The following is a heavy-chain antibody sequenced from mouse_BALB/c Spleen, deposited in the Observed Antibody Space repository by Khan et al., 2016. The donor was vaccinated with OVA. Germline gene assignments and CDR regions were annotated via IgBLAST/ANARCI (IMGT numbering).Heavy chain of an antibody. CDR2: ISDGGSYT. Sequence: EVELVESGGGLVKPGGSLKLSCAASGFTFSDYYMYWVRQTPEKRLEWVATISDGGSYTYYPDSVKGRVTISRDNAKNTLYLQLSSLKSEDTAMYYCGRACCGGFAYWGQGTLVTVSS. CDR1: GFTFSDYY. J-gene: IGHJ3*01. D-gene: IGHD1-1*02. V-gene: IGHV5-4*02. CDR3: GRACCGGFAY.